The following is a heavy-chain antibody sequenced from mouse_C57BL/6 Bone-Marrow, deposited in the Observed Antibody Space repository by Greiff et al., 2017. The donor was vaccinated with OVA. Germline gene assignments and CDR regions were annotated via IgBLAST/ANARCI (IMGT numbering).Heavy chain of an antibody. CDR3: ARDGNLRRGFAY. Sequence: DVMLVESGGGLVKPGGSLKLSCAASGFTISDYGMHWVRQAPEKGLEWVAYISSGSSTTNYADTVKGRFTIARDNAKNTLFLQMISLRSEDTAMYYCARDGNLRRGFAYWGQGTLVTVSA. D-gene: IGHD2-1*01. CDR1: GFTISDYG. J-gene: IGHJ3*01. V-gene: IGHV5-17*01. CDR2: ISSGSSTT.